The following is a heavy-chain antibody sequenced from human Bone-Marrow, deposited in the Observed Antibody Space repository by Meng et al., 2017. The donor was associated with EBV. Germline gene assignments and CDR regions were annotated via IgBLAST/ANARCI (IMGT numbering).Heavy chain of an antibody. CDR3: ASHGVGVSY. CDR1: GYSLNDLS. Sequence: QVQLLQSGAELKKPGASVKVSCKVSGYSLNDLSIQWVRQAPGDGLEWMGGFDPEDGETMYAQKFLGRVTMTADTSTDTTYMELNSLRSEDTVVYYCASHGVGVSYWGQGTLVTVSS. CDR2: FDPEDGET. J-gene: IGHJ4*02. D-gene: IGHD2-21*01. V-gene: IGHV1-24*01.